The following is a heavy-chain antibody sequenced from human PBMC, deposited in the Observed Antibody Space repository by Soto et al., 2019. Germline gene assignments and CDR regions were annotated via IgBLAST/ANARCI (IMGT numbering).Heavy chain of an antibody. J-gene: IGHJ6*02. Sequence: PSETLSLTCAVYGGSFSGYYWSWIRQPPGKGLEWIGEINHSGSTNYNPSLKSRVTISVDTPKNQFSLKLSSVTAADTAVYYCARVYDFWSGYYLVAYYGMDVWGQGTTVTVSS. V-gene: IGHV4-34*01. CDR2: INHSGST. CDR1: GGSFSGYY. D-gene: IGHD3-3*01. CDR3: ARVYDFWSGYYLVAYYGMDV.